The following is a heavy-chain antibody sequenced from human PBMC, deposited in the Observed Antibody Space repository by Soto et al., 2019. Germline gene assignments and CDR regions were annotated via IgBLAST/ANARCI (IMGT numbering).Heavy chain of an antibody. J-gene: IGHJ3*02. CDR3: AGQSIAVAAPGTFDI. CDR1: GGSISSSNW. CDR2: IYHSGST. D-gene: IGHD6-19*01. Sequence: PSETLSLTCAVSGGSISSSNWWSWVRQPPGKGLEWIGEIYHSGSTNYNPSLKSRVTISVDKSKNQFSLKLSSVTAADTAVYYCAGQSIAVAAPGTFDIWGQGTMVTVSS. V-gene: IGHV4-4*02.